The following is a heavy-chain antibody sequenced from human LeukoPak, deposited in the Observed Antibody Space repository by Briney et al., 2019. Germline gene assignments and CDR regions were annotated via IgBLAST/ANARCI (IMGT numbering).Heavy chain of an antibody. V-gene: IGHV3-21*01. Sequence: PGGSLRLSCAASGFTFSSYSMNWVRRAPGKGLEWVSSISSSSSYIYYADSVKGRFTISRDNAKNSRYLQMNSLRAEDTAVYYCAREAYTYGSGSYDYWGQGTLVTVSS. CDR2: ISSSSSYI. D-gene: IGHD3-10*01. CDR1: GFTFSSYS. J-gene: IGHJ4*02. CDR3: AREAYTYGSGSYDY.